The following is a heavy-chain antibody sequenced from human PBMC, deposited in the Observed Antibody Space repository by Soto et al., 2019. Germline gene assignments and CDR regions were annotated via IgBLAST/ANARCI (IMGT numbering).Heavy chain of an antibody. CDR2: TNWNGGST. Sequence: EVQLVESRGSVVRPGGSLRLSCVASGFSFDDSGMSWVRQAPGKGLEWVSGTNWNGGSTGYADSVKGRFTISRDNAKNSLYLQMNSLRVEDTALYYCARGDAGNYWGQGTLVTVSS. CDR1: GFSFDDSG. V-gene: IGHV3-20*04. J-gene: IGHJ4*02. D-gene: IGHD3-10*01. CDR3: ARGDAGNY.